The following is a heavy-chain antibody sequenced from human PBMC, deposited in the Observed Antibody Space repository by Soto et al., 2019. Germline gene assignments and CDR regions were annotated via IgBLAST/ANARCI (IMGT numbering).Heavy chain of an antibody. CDR3: ARVKRTSHCYPD. CDR1: GYTFTNYW. CDR2: IFPGDSET. J-gene: IGHJ4*02. D-gene: IGHD2-2*01. V-gene: IGHV5-51*01. Sequence: PGESLKISCNCSGYTFTNYWIALVRQMPGKGLEWMGIIFPGDSETRYSPSFQGQVTISVDKSKNQFSLKLSSVTAADTAVYYCARVKRTSHCYPDWGQGTLVTVSS.